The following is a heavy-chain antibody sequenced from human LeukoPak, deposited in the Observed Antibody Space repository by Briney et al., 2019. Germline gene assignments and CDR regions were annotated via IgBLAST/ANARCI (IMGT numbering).Heavy chain of an antibody. D-gene: IGHD6-19*01. CDR3: ASLLAPLIAVLGY. CDR1: GFTFSSYA. V-gene: IGHV3-21*01. J-gene: IGHJ4*02. CDR2: ISSSSSYI. Sequence: GGSLRLSCAASGFTFSSYAMSWVRQAPGKGLEWVSSISSSSSYIYYADSVKGRFTISRDNAKNSLYLQMNSLRAEDTAVYYCASLLAPLIAVLGYWGQGTLVTVSS.